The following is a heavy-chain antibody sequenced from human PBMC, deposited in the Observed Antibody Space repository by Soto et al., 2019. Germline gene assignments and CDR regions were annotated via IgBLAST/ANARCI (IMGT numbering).Heavy chain of an antibody. V-gene: IGHV4-30-4*01. J-gene: IGHJ4*02. CDR3: ARHRRTTVAKFYFDN. CDR1: GGSISGGAYY. Sequence: SETLSLTCTVSGGSISGGAYYWSWIRQHPGKGLEWIGYIFYTGSTFYNPSLKSRVTISVDTSKSQFSLKLSSVTAADTAVYYCARHRRTTVAKFYFDNWGQGALVTVSS. CDR2: IFYTGST. D-gene: IGHD4-4*01.